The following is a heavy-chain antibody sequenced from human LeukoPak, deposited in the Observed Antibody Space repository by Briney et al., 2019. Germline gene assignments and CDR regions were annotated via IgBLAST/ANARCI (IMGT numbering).Heavy chain of an antibody. Sequence: SETLSLTCAVSGGSISSSNWWSWLRQPPGKGLEWTGEIYHSGSTNYNPSLKSRVTISVDKSKNQFSLKLSSVTAEDTAVYYCARLPSDRIITMIVQRGFDPWGQGTLVTVSS. J-gene: IGHJ5*02. CDR3: ARLPSDRIITMIVQRGFDP. D-gene: IGHD3-22*01. V-gene: IGHV4-4*02. CDR2: IYHSGST. CDR1: GGSISSSNW.